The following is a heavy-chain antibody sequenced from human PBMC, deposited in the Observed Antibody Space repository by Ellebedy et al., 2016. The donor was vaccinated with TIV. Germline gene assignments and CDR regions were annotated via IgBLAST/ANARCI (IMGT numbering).Heavy chain of an antibody. CDR2: VANGGSFT. Sequence: GGSLRLXXAASGFTFSDYYMSWIRQAPGKGLVWVSRVANGGSFTNYADSVKGRFTISRDNARSTLYLQMNSLRVEDTAVYYCARDLVLGSGSNDYWGLGTLVTVSS. J-gene: IGHJ4*02. CDR3: ARDLVLGSGSNDY. CDR1: GFTFSDYY. V-gene: IGHV3-74*01. D-gene: IGHD3-10*01.